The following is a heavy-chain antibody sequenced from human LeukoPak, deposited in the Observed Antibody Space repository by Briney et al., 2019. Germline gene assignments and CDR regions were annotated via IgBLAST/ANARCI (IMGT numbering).Heavy chain of an antibody. CDR1: GFRMSKSW. J-gene: IGHJ6*03. V-gene: IGHV3-7*01. CDR2: ISENGSEE. Sequence: GWSLRLSCEASGFRMSKSWMTCVRQSPGRGREWVACISENGSEEKYLDSVRGRFTISRDNAKNSLYLQMNSLRAEETAVYYCARSALVVTTLIYYYMDVWGKGTTVTVSS. D-gene: IGHD2-21*02. CDR3: ARSALVVTTLIYYYMDV.